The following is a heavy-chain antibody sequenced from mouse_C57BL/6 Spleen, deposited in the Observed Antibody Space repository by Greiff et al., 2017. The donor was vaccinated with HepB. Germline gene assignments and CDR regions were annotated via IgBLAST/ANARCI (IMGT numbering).Heavy chain of an antibody. CDR3: ARGWFAY. CDR1: GYTFTDYY. V-gene: IGHV1-26*01. Sequence: EVQLQQSGPELVKPGASVKISCKASGYTFTDYYMNWVKQSHGKSLEWIGDINPNNGGTSYNQKFKGKATLTVDKSSSTAYMELRILTSEDSAVYYCARGWFAYWGQGTLVTVSA. CDR2: INPNNGGT. J-gene: IGHJ3*01.